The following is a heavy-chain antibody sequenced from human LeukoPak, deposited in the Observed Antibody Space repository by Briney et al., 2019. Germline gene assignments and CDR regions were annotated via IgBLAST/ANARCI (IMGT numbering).Heavy chain of an antibody. Sequence: GGSLRLSCAASGFTFSSYDMHWVRQATGKGLEWVSAIGTAGDTYYPGSVNGRFTISRENAKNSLYLQMNSLRAEDTAVYYCARDMDSSGSFDYWGQGTLVTVSS. D-gene: IGHD3-22*01. J-gene: IGHJ4*02. V-gene: IGHV3-13*01. CDR3: ARDMDSSGSFDY. CDR2: IGTAGDT. CDR1: GFTFSSYD.